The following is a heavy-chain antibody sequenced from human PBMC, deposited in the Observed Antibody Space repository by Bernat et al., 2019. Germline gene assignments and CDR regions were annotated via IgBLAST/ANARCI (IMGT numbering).Heavy chain of an antibody. J-gene: IGHJ5*02. D-gene: IGHD3-10*01. CDR2: ISGSGGST. CDR3: ARVYGSGSYLNWLDP. Sequence: EVQLVESGGGLIQPGGSLRLSCAASGFIVSSNYMNWVRQAPGKGLEWVSAISGSGGSTYYADSVKGRFTISRDNSKNTLYLQMNSLRAEDTAVYYCARVYGSGSYLNWLDPWGQGTLVTVSS. CDR1: GFIVSSNY. V-gene: IGHV3-23*04.